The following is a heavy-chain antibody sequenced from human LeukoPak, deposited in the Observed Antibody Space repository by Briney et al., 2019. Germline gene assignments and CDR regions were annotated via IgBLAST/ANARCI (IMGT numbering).Heavy chain of an antibody. CDR1: AGSIYSHY. D-gene: IGHD6-19*01. CDR3: MGRDTGWIYSDY. V-gene: IGHV4-4*08. J-gene: IGHJ4*02. Sequence: SPTLSLTCAVSAGSIYSHYGGWIRQPAGRGLGWIGDISCKAHTNYNPSLKGRVTISLDTSKHHLSLTLASVVAADTAIYYCMGRDTGWIYSDYWGQGILVTVSS. CDR2: ISCKAHT.